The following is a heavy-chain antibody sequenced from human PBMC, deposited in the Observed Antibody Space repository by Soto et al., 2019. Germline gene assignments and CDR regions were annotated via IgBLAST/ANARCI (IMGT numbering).Heavy chain of an antibody. V-gene: IGHV4-4*07. Sequence: QMQLQESGPGLVKPSETLSLTCTVSGGSIRGYYWSWIRQSAGMGLEWIGRMHTSGSTNYNPTLRSSCTISGDMSRNQIPQWLMSVTVADTALYNCVRASMPKAHFDSWSEGTLVTVAS. CDR3: VRASMPKAHFDS. J-gene: IGHJ4*02. D-gene: IGHD2-2*01. CDR2: MHTSGST. CDR1: GGSIRGYY.